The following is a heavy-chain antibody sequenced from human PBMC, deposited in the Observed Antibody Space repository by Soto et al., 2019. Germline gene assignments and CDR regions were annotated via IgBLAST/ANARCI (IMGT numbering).Heavy chain of an antibody. CDR2: ISDSGGST. CDR1: GFTFSSYA. CDR3: AKISCSSTSCYYYYGLDV. J-gene: IGHJ6*02. D-gene: IGHD2-2*01. Sequence: RVSCAASGFTFSSYAMSWVRQAPGKGLEWVSFISDSGGSTNYADFVKGRFTISRDNSKNTLYLQMNSLRAEDTAVYYCAKISCSSTSCYYYYGLDVWGQGTTVTVSS. V-gene: IGHV3-23*01.